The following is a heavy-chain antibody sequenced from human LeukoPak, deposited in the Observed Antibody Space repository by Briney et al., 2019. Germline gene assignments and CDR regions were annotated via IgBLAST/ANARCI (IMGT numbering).Heavy chain of an antibody. D-gene: IGHD3-10*01. V-gene: IGHV4-34*01. CDR2: IHHSGGT. CDR1: GESMIGHY. CDR3: ARATASGSGRAYDR. Sequence: PSETLSLTCAAYGESMIGHYWTWIRQPPGKRLEWIGEIHHSGGTNSNPSLKNRVTMSIDMSKNQFSLKLNSVTAADTAVCFCARATASGSGRAYDRWAQGNLVPVSS. J-gene: IGHJ5*02.